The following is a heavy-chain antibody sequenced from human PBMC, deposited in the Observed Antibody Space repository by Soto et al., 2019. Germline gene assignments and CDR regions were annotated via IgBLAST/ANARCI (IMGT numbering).Heavy chain of an antibody. CDR2: IRSKSNSYAK. Sequence: AGSLRLSCAASGFTFSGSAMHWVRLASGKGLELVGRIRSKSNSYAKTYAASVKGRITISRDDSKNTAYLQMNSMKTEDTAVYYCTRPTYYDFWSGPGTYGMDVWGQGTTVTVSS. D-gene: IGHD3-3*01. V-gene: IGHV3-73*01. CDR3: TRPTYYDFWSGPGTYGMDV. CDR1: GFTFSGSA. J-gene: IGHJ6*02.